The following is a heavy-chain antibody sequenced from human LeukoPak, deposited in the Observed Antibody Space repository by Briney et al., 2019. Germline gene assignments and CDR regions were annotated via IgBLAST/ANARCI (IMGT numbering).Heavy chain of an antibody. CDR1: GGTFTSYA. D-gene: IGHD5-18*01. V-gene: IGHV1-69*13. CDR2: IIPIFGTA. J-gene: IGHJ4*02. Sequence: GASVKVSCKASGGTFTSYAISWVRQAPGQGLEWMGGIIPIFGTANYAQKFQGRVTITADESTSTAYMELSSLRSEDTAVYYCYSYGSPLDYWGQGTLVTVSS. CDR3: YSYGSPLDY.